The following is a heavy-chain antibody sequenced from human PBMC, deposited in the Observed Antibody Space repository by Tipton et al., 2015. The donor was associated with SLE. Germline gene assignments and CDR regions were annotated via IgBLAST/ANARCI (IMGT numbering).Heavy chain of an antibody. CDR2: ISSSSSTI. V-gene: IGHV3-48*01. CDR1: GFTFSRNS. CDR3: ARDYGVVPAAPGYYYYDMDV. J-gene: IGHJ6*02. Sequence: SLRLSCAASGFTFSRNSMNWVRQAPGKGLEWVSYISSSSSTIYYADSVKGRFTISRDNAKNSLYLQMNSLRAEDTAVYYCARDYGVVPAAPGYYYYDMDVWGQGTTVTVSS. D-gene: IGHD2-2*01.